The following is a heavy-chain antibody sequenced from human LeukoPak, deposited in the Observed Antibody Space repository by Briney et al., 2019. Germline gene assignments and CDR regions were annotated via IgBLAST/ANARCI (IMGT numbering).Heavy chain of an antibody. CDR3: VIWETAMARGVDY. V-gene: IGHV3-73*01. CDR2: IRSKANSYAT. D-gene: IGHD5-18*01. J-gene: IGHJ4*02. Sequence: GGSLRLSCAASGFTFSGSAMHWVRQASGKGLEWVGRIRSKANSYATAYAASVKGRFTISRDDSKNTAYLQMNSLKTEDTAVYYCVIWETAMARGVDYWGQGTLVTVSS. CDR1: GFTFSGSA.